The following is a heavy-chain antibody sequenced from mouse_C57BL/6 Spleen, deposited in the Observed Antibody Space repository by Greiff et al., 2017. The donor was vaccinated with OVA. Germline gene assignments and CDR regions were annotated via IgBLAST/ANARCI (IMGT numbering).Heavy chain of an antibody. CDR3: ARSYFDY. Sequence: EVKLMDSGGDLVKPGGSLKLSCAASGFTFSSYGMSWVRQTPDKRLEWVATISSGGSYTYYPDSVKGRFTISRDNAKNTLYLQMSSLKSEDTAMYYCARSYFDYWGQGTTLTVSS. CDR1: GFTFSSYG. V-gene: IGHV5-6*01. J-gene: IGHJ2*01. CDR2: ISSGGSYT.